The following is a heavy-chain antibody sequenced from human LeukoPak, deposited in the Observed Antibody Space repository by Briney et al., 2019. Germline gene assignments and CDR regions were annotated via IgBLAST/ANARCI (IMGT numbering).Heavy chain of an antibody. CDR1: SGSISSYY. Sequence: SETLSLTCTVSSGSISSYYWSWIRQPPGKGLEWIGNIYYSGSTNYSPSLKSRVTISVDTSKNQFSLKLSSVTAADTAVYYCARNARSTSSLYRYYYYYYMDVWGKGTTVTVSS. J-gene: IGHJ6*03. CDR2: IYYSGST. V-gene: IGHV4-59*12. CDR3: ARNARSTSSLYRYYYYYYMDV. D-gene: IGHD2-2*01.